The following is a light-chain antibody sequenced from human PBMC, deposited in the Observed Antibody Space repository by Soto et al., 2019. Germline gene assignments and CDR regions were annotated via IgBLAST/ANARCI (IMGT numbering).Light chain of an antibody. Sequence: DIQMTQSPATPSASVGDRVTITCRASQDINSYLAWYQQKPGKAPNLLIYEASILQRGVQSRFGGSISGTDFTLTIRSLQAEDFATYYCKQTRSYPSTFGGGTKVDIK. CDR2: EAS. CDR1: QDINSY. J-gene: IGKJ4*01. CDR3: KQTRSYPST. V-gene: IGKV1-9*01.